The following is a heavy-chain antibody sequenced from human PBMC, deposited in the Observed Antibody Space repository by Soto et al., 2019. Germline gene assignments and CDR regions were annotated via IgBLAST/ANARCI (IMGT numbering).Heavy chain of an antibody. J-gene: IGHJ4*02. V-gene: IGHV3-21*01. CDR3: ARRYSGGWYGFDY. CDR1: GFTFSSYS. D-gene: IGHD6-19*01. Sequence: PGGSLRLSCAASGFTFSSYSMNWVRQAPGKGLEWVSSISSSSSYIYYADSVKGRFTISRDNAKNSLYLQMNSLRAEDTAVYYCARRYSGGWYGFDYRGQGSLVPVSS. CDR2: ISSSSSYI.